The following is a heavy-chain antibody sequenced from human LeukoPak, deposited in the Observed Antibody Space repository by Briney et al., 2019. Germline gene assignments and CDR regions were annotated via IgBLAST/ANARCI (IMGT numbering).Heavy chain of an antibody. V-gene: IGHV4-31*03. Sequence: SQTLSLTCTVSGGSISSGGYYWSWIRQHPGKGLEWIGYIYYSGSTYYNPSLKSRVTISVDTSKNQFSLKLSSVTAADTAVYYCARRFGEYWSHRAIWFDPWGQGTLVTVSS. J-gene: IGHJ5*02. D-gene: IGHD3-10*01. CDR2: IYYSGST. CDR1: GGSISSGGYY. CDR3: ARRFGEYWSHRAIWFDP.